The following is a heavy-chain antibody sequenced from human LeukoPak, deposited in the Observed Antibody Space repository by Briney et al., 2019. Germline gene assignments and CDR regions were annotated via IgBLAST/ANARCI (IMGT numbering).Heavy chain of an antibody. CDR2: ISGSGGST. V-gene: IGHV3-23*01. CDR3: AKDEDIVVVPAAIDC. D-gene: IGHD2-2*01. CDR1: GFTFSSYA. J-gene: IGHJ4*02. Sequence: GSLRLSCAASGFTFSSYAMSWVRQAPGKGLEWVSAISGSGGSTYYADSVKGRFTISRDNSKNTLYLQMNSLRAEDTAVYYCAKDEDIVVVPAAIDCWGQGTLVTVSS.